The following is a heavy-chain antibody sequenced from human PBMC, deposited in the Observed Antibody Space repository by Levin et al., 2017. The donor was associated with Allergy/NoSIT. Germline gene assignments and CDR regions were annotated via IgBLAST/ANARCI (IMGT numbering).Heavy chain of an antibody. CDR2: ISYDGSNK. V-gene: IGHV3-30*04. Sequence: GGSLRLSCAASGFTFSSYAMHWVRQAPGKGLEWVAVISYDGSNKYYADSVKGRFTISRDNSKNTLYLQMNSLRAEDTAVYYCARDLNMGSWYINNYYYYGMDVWGQGTTVTVSS. D-gene: IGHD6-13*01. CDR1: GFTFSSYA. J-gene: IGHJ6*02. CDR3: ARDLNMGSWYINNYYYYGMDV.